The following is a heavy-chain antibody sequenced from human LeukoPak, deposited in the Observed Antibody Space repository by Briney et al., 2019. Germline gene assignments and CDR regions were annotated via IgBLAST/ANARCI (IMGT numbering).Heavy chain of an antibody. CDR2: ISGSGDST. CDR3: ATPLSGTYYRPLEY. CDR1: GFTFSSYS. J-gene: IGHJ4*02. D-gene: IGHD1-26*01. V-gene: IGHV3-23*01. Sequence: GGSLRLSCAASGFTFSSYSMNWVRQAPGKGLEWVSGISGSGDSTYYADSVKGRFTISRDNSKNTVCLQMSSLRVEDTAVYYCATPLSGTYYRPLEYWGQGTVVTVSS.